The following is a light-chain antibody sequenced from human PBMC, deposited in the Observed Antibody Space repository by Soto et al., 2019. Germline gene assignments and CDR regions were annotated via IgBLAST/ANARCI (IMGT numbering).Light chain of an antibody. V-gene: IGKV1-33*01. CDR3: QQYDNIPPHT. Sequence: DIQRTQSPYSLAASVGDRVTITCQASQDMSNYLNWYQQKPGKVPKILIYDASNLETGVPSRFSGSGAGTDVKFTISSLQPVDLATYYCQQYDNIPPHTFGQGTNLHIK. J-gene: IGKJ2*01. CDR2: DAS. CDR1: QDMSNY.